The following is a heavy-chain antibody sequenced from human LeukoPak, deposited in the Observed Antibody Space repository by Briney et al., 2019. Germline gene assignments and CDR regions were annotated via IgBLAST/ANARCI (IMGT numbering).Heavy chain of an antibody. CDR2: IHPDGSDT. CDR1: GFIFINFW. CDR3: VRWGEEAGVEY. J-gene: IGHJ4*02. Sequence: GGSLRLSCEASGFIFINFWMGGVRQAPGKGLEWVANIHPDGSDTTYLDSVKGRFTISRENGKKSMFLQMNSLRAGETAVYYCVRWGEEAGVEYWGQGNLVTVSS. V-gene: IGHV3-7*01. D-gene: IGHD6-19*01.